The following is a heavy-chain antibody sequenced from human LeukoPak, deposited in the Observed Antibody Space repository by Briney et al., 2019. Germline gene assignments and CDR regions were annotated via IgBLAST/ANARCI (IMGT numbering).Heavy chain of an antibody. CDR3: TKPDCPSTSCYTLDY. Sequence: GGSLRLSCAASGFIFSPYAMSWVRQAPGKGLEWVAGIAGGDDRFYADSVKGRFSISRDNSKNTVDLQMNSLRVEDTAVYYCTKPDCPSTSCYTLDYWGQGILVTVSS. J-gene: IGHJ4*02. V-gene: IGHV3-23*01. D-gene: IGHD2-2*02. CDR1: GFIFSPYA. CDR2: IAGGDDR.